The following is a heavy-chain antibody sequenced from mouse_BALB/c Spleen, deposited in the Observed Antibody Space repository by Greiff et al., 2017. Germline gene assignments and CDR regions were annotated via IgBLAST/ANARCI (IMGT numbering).Heavy chain of an antibody. CDR1: GFTFSSYA. CDR2: ISSGGST. Sequence: EVKVEESGGGLVKPGGSLKLSCAASGFTFSSYAMSWVRQTPEKRLEWVASISSGGSTYYPDSVKGRFTISRDNARNILYLQMSSLRSEDTAMYYCAREEGTGTRFAYWGQGTLVTVSA. CDR3: AREEGTGTRFAY. J-gene: IGHJ3*01. D-gene: IGHD4-1*01. V-gene: IGHV5-6-5*01.